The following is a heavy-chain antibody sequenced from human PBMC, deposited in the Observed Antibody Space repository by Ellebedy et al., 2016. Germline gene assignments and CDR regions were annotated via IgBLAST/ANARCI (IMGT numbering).Heavy chain of an antibody. V-gene: IGHV3-23*01. CDR2: ISGSGSST. CDR1: GFSFSTYA. CDR3: TKRPSGNLN. Sequence: GGSLRLSCAASGFSFSTYAVSWVRQAPGKGLEWVSSISGSGSSTFYADSVKGRFTISRDNSKNKLYLQMISLRAEDTAVYYCTKRPSGNLNWGQGTLVTVSS. J-gene: IGHJ4*02. D-gene: IGHD1-26*01.